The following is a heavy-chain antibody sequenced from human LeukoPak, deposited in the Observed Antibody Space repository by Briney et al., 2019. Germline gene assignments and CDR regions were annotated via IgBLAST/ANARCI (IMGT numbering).Heavy chain of an antibody. V-gene: IGHV1-2*02. CDR1: GYTFTGYY. D-gene: IGHD4-17*01. J-gene: IGHJ4*02. Sequence: GASVKVSCKASGYTFTGYYMHWVRQAPGQGLEWMGWINPNSGGTNYAQKFRGRVTMTRDTSISTAYMELSRLRSDDTAVYYCARDPPDDYGDYTYFDYWGQGTLVTVSS. CDR2: INPNSGGT. CDR3: ARDPPDDYGDYTYFDY.